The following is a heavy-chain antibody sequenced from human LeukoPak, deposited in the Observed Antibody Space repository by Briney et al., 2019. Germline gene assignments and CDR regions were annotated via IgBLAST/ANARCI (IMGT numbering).Heavy chain of an antibody. D-gene: IGHD5/OR15-5a*01. J-gene: IGHJ6*02. CDR1: GFTFSGYS. CDR3: ANVFYYGMEV. Sequence: GGSLRLSCAASGFTFSGYSMNWVRQAPGKGLEWVSYISSRSDAIYYADSVKGRFTISRDNAKNSLFLQMNSLRAEDTAVYYCANVFYYGMEVWGQGTTVTVSS. CDR2: ISSRSDAI. V-gene: IGHV3-48*01.